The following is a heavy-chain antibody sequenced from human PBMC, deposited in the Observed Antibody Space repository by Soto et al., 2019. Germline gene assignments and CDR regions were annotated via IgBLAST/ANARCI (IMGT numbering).Heavy chain of an antibody. CDR2: IKSKTDGRTT. J-gene: IGHJ6*02. Sequence: GGSLRLSCAASGFTFSNAWMSWVRQAPGKGLEWVGRIKSKTDGRTTDYAAPVKGRFTISRDDSKNTLYLQMNSLKTEDTAVYYGTTPHLGSRLHYGMDVWGQGTTVTVSS. CDR1: GFTFSNAW. V-gene: IGHV3-15*01. D-gene: IGHD2-2*03. CDR3: TTPHLGSRLHYGMDV.